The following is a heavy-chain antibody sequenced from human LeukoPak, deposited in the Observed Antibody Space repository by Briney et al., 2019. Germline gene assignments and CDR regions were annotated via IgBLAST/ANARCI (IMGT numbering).Heavy chain of an antibody. CDR1: GFTFSSYW. CDR2: ISSSSSTI. Sequence: GGSLRLSCAASGFTFSSYWMNWVRQAPGKGLEWVSYISSSSSTIYYADSVKGRFTISRDNAKNSLYLQMNSLRAEDTAVYYCARDMSGYSYGYQAYYFDYWGQGTLVTVSS. D-gene: IGHD5-18*01. CDR3: ARDMSGYSYGYQAYYFDY. V-gene: IGHV3-48*01. J-gene: IGHJ4*02.